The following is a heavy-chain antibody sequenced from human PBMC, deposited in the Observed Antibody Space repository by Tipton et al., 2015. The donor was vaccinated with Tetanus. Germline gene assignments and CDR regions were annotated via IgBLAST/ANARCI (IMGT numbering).Heavy chain of an antibody. J-gene: IGHJ4*02. CDR2: IYESGDT. CDR3: ARHQSGYFTPFDY. CDR1: GGSICGGTFY. D-gene: IGHD3-3*01. V-gene: IGHV4-39*01. Sequence: LRLSCTVSGGSICGGTFYWGWIRQPPGKGLEWIGSIYESGDTYYIPSLKSRVTISGDTSKNQFSLNLNSMAAADTGVYYCARHQSGYFTPFDYWGQGNLVTVSS.